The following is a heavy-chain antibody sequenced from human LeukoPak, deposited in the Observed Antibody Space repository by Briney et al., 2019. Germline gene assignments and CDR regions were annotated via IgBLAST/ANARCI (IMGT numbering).Heavy chain of an antibody. CDR2: INPSGGST. J-gene: IGHJ4*02. Sequence: ASVKVSCKASGYTFTSYYIHWVRQAPGQGLEWMGIINPSGGSTSYAQKFQGRVTMTRDTSTSTVYMELSSLRSEDTAVYYCATDSSGYYLFDYWGQGTLVTASS. CDR1: GYTFTSYY. V-gene: IGHV1-46*03. D-gene: IGHD3-22*01. CDR3: ATDSSGYYLFDY.